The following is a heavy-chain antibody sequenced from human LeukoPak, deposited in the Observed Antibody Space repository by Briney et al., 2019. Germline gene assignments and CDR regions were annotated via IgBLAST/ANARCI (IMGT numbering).Heavy chain of an antibody. Sequence: PSETLSLTCTVSGGSISSSVYYWGWIRQPPGKGLEWIGSVYYSGSTSGTTYYNTSLESRVTISVDTSKNQFSLKLSSVTAADTAVYYCARGRSRAVMPSWGQGTLVTVSS. D-gene: IGHD3-16*01. CDR2: VYYSGSTSGTT. J-gene: IGHJ5*02. V-gene: IGHV4-39*07. CDR1: GGSISSSVYY. CDR3: ARGRSRAVMPS.